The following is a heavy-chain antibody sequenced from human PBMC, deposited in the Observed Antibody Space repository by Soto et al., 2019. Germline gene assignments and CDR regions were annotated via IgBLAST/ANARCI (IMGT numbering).Heavy chain of an antibody. CDR3: ARERCSGGSCYSGSFDY. CDR2: IKQDASEK. J-gene: IGHJ4*02. Sequence: EVQLVESGGGLVQPGGSLRLSCAASGFTFSSYWMSWVRQAPGKGLEWVANIKQDASEKYYVDSVKGQFTISRDNAKNSLYLQMYSLRVEDTAVYYCARERCSGGSCYSGSFDYWGQGTLVTVSS. D-gene: IGHD2-15*01. V-gene: IGHV3-7*03. CDR1: GFTFSSYW.